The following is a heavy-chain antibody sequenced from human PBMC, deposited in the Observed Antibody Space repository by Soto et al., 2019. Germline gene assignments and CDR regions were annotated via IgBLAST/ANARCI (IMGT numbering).Heavy chain of an antibody. CDR2: IYHSGST. J-gene: IGHJ3*02. D-gene: IGHD6-6*01. Sequence: SETLSLTCAVSGGSISSSNWWSWVRQPPGKGLEWIGKIYHSGSTNYNPSLKSRVTISVDKSKNQFSLKLSSVTAADTAVYYCARSRIAARPDAFDIWGQGTMVTVSS. V-gene: IGHV4-4*02. CDR3: ARSRIAARPDAFDI. CDR1: GGSISSSNW.